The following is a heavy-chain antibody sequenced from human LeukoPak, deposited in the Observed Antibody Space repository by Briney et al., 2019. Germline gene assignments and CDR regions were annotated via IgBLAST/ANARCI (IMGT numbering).Heavy chain of an antibody. CDR2: IRYDGSNK. Sequence: GGPLRLSCAAWGYTFRDYGIHWLREAPGKGLEGVAFIRYDGSNKYYADSVKGRHTISRDKSQVTPYLEVNGRRAEDTAVYYCGKDERWSGGFYYVENWGQGNLVTVSS. D-gene: IGHD3-10*02. V-gene: IGHV3-30*02. CDR3: GKDERWSGGFYYVEN. J-gene: IGHJ4*02. CDR1: GYTFRDYG.